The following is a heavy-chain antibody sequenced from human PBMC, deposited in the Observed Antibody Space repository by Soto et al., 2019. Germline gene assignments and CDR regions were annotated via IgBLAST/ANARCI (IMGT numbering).Heavy chain of an antibody. CDR3: AGVRRGGRFDP. Sequence: QVQLVQSGAEVKKPGASVKVSCKASGYTFTSYDINWVRQATGQGLEWMGWMNPNSGNTGYAQKFKGRVTRTRKPPLSTAYRELISLRPEDTAWYHWAGVRRGGRFDPWGQRTPVTVSS. CDR2: MNPNSGNT. CDR1: GYTFTSYD. V-gene: IGHV1-8*01. J-gene: IGHJ5*02. D-gene: IGHD3-10*01.